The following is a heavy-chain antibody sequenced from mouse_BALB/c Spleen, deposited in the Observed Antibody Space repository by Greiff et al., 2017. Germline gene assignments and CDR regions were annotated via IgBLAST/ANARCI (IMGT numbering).Heavy chain of an antibody. J-gene: IGHJ2*01. CDR3: AKGGYGSPYYFDY. V-gene: IGHV5-6-3*01. D-gene: IGHD1-1*01. CDR1: GFTFSSYG. CDR2: INSNGGST. Sequence: EVKLVESGGGLVQPGGSLKLSCAASGFTFSSYGMSWVRQTPDKRLELVATINSNGGSTYYPDSVKGRFTISRDNAKNTLYLQMSSLKSEDTAMYYCAKGGYGSPYYFDYWGQGTTLTVSS.